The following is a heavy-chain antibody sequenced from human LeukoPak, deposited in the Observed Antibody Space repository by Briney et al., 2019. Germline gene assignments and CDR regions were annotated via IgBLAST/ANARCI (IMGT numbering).Heavy chain of an antibody. J-gene: IGHJ4*02. Sequence: GGSLRLSCVASGFTVSSNYMSWVRQAPGKGLEWVSVIYSGGSTYNADSVKGRFTISRDTSKNTLYLQMNSLRAEDTAVYYCSYYDSSGARSFDYWGQGTLVTVSS. CDR1: GFTVSSNY. CDR2: IYSGGST. V-gene: IGHV3-53*01. CDR3: SYYDSSGARSFDY. D-gene: IGHD3-22*01.